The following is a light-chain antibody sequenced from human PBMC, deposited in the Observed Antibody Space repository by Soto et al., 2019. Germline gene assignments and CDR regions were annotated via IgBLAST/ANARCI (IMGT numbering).Light chain of an antibody. V-gene: IGKV3-11*01. CDR2: DAS. CDR1: QSVSIY. Sequence: IVLAHSPATLSLSPWERATLSFRSSQSVSIYLAWYQQKPGQAPRLLIYDASNRATGIPARFSGSGSGTDFTLTISSLEPEDFAVYYCQQRSNWPPKINFGQGTRLEIK. J-gene: IGKJ5*01. CDR3: QQRSNWPPKIN.